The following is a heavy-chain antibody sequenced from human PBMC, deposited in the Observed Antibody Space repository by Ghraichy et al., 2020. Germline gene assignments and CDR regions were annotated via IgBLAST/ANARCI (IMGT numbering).Heavy chain of an antibody. CDR2: VYYSGVT. D-gene: IGHD3-22*01. Sequence: SETLSLTCTVSGDSISSTAHYWGWIRQPPGKGLEWIGSVYYSGVTSYNPSRSNRLTISVDTSKNQFSLNLRSVTAADTAIYYCARLAIPLDFYESGGYVDFWGLGTLVTVSS. CDR1: GDSISSTAHY. V-gene: IGHV4-39*01. CDR3: ARLAIPLDFYESGGYVDF. J-gene: IGHJ4*02.